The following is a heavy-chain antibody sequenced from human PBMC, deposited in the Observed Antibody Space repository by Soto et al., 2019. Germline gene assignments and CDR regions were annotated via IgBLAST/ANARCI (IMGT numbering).Heavy chain of an antibody. CDR3: ARKTYYDRSLDY. CDR1: VYTFTSYG. J-gene: IGHJ4*02. V-gene: IGHV1-18*01. D-gene: IGHD3-22*01. Sequence: SVKVSCKASVYTFTSYGISWVRQAPGQGLEWVGWISAYNGNTNYAQRLQGRVTMTTDTSTSTAYMELRSLRSDDTAVYYCARKTYYDRSLDYWGQGTLVTASS. CDR2: ISAYNGNT.